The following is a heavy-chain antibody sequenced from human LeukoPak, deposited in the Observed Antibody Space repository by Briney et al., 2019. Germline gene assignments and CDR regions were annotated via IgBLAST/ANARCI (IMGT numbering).Heavy chain of an antibody. CDR1: GLTFSNAW. D-gene: IGHD3-16*01. CDR2: IRYDGSNK. V-gene: IGHV3-30*02. Sequence: GGSLRLSCAASGLTFSNAWMTWVRQAPGKGLEWVAFIRYDGSNKYYADSVKGRFTISRDNSKNTLYLQMNSLRAEDTAVYYCAARSFGGLDYWGQGTLVTVSS. J-gene: IGHJ4*02. CDR3: AARSFGGLDY.